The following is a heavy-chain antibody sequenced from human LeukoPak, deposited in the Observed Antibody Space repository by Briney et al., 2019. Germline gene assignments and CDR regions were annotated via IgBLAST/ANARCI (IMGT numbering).Heavy chain of an antibody. V-gene: IGHV4-59*12. D-gene: IGHD3-22*01. CDR3: ARGKEERYYDSSGYYGY. Sequence: SETLSLTCTVSGGSISSYYWSWLRQPPGKGLEWIGYVYYSGSTNYNPSLKSRGTISLDTSKNQVSLKLSSVTAADTAVYYCARGKEERYYDSSGYYGYWGQGTLVTVSS. J-gene: IGHJ4*02. CDR1: GGSISSYY. CDR2: VYYSGST.